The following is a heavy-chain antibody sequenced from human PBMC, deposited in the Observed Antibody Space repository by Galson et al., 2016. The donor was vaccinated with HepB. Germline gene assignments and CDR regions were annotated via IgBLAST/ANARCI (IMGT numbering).Heavy chain of an antibody. J-gene: IGHJ2*01. CDR1: GFNFGSYA. V-gene: IGHV3-9*01. Sequence: SLRLSCAASGFNFGSYAMHWVRQPPGKGLEWVSGVSWNSGDTGYADSVKGRFTISRDNAKKSLSLQVNSLRVEDTALYYCVKGPGYASSLRYFDLWGRGTLVTVSS. CDR3: VKGPGYASSLRYFDL. D-gene: IGHD6-13*01. CDR2: VSWNSGDT.